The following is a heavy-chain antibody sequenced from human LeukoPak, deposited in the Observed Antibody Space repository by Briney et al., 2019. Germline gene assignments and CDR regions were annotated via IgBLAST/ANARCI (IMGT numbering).Heavy chain of an antibody. Sequence: GESLKISCKGSGYSVTSYWIGWVRQMPGKGLEWMGIIYPGDSDTRYSPSFQGQVTISADKSISTAYLQWSSLKASDTAMYYCASQGLYDSSGSTFDYWGQGTLVTVSS. CDR1: GYSVTSYW. J-gene: IGHJ4*02. D-gene: IGHD3-22*01. CDR3: ASQGLYDSSGSTFDY. CDR2: IYPGDSDT. V-gene: IGHV5-51*01.